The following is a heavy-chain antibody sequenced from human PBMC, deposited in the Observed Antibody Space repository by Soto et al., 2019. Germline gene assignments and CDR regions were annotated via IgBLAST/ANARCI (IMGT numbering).Heavy chain of an antibody. V-gene: IGHV3-30*03. CDR2: ISYDGRNK. Sequence: QVQLAESGGGLVQPGRSLRLSCATSGFVSNDYDIHWVRQAPGKGLAWLASISYDGRNKYYADSVKGRVTISRDNSKNTLSLQINSLGAEDTAVYYCSRGIKGGLDAWGPGTLVTVSS. J-gene: IGHJ5*02. D-gene: IGHD2-21*01. CDR3: SRGIKGGLDA. CDR1: GFVSNDYD.